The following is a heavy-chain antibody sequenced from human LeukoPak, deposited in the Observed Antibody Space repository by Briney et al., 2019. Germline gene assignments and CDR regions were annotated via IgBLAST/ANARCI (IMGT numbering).Heavy chain of an antibody. Sequence: GGSLRLSCVASGFTFSGSPIHWVRQASERGLEWIARIKSKFNNHATAYAESVKGRFTISRDDSKNTADLQMNSLKTEDTAVYYCARAFGVVVTAATWDYWGQGTLVTVSS. J-gene: IGHJ4*02. CDR2: IKSKFNNHAT. CDR1: GFTFSGSP. V-gene: IGHV3-73*01. D-gene: IGHD2-21*02. CDR3: ARAFGVVVTAATWDY.